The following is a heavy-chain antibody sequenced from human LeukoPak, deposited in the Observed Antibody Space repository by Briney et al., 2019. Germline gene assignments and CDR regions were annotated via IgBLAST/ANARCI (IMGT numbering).Heavy chain of an antibody. CDR1: GFTFSSYA. V-gene: IGHV4-59*01. Sequence: GSLRLSCAASGFTFSSYAMSWIRQPPGKGLEWIGYIYYSGSTNYNPSLKSRVTISVDTSKNQFSLKLSSVTAADTAVYYCATGPQFYYYYMDVWGKGTTVTVSS. CDR3: ATGPQFYYYYMDV. J-gene: IGHJ6*03. CDR2: IYYSGST.